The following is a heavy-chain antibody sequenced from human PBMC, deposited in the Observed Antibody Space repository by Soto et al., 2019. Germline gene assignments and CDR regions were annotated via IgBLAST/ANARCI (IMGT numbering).Heavy chain of an antibody. CDR1: GFTFSSYS. CDR3: ARDWGATFFYDFWSGPVPTAFDI. D-gene: IGHD3-3*01. V-gene: IGHV3-21*01. CDR2: ISSSSSYI. J-gene: IGHJ3*02. Sequence: GGSLRLSCAASGFTFSSYSMNWVRQAPGKGLEWVSSISSSSSYIYYADSVKGRFTISRDNAKNSLYLQMNSLRAEDTAVYYCARDWGATFFYDFWSGPVPTAFDIWGQGTMVTVSS.